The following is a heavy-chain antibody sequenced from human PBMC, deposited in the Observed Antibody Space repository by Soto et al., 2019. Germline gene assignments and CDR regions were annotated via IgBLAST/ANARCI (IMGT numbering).Heavy chain of an antibody. V-gene: IGHV4-30-2*01. D-gene: IGHD3-3*01. Sequence: LSLTCAVSGGSISSGGYSWSWIRQPPGKGLEWIGYIYHSGSTYYNPSLKSRVTISVDRSKNQFSLKLSSVTAADTAVYYCARGTIFGVVDYFDYWGQGTLVTVSS. CDR1: GGSISSGGYS. CDR2: IYHSGST. CDR3: ARGTIFGVVDYFDY. J-gene: IGHJ4*02.